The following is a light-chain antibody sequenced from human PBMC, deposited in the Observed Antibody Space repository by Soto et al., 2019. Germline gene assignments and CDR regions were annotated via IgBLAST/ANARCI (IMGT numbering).Light chain of an antibody. CDR2: EVS. CDR1: SSDVGGYNY. Sequence: QSALTQPASVSGSPGQSITISGTGTSSDVGGYNYVSWYQQHPGKAPKLMIYEVSNRPSGVSNRFSGSKSGNTASLTISGLQAEDEADYYCSSYTSISTLVVFGGRTKVTVL. J-gene: IGLJ2*01. V-gene: IGLV2-14*01. CDR3: SSYTSISTLVV.